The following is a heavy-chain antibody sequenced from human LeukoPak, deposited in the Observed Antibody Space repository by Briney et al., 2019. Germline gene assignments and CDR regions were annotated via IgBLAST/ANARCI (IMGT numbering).Heavy chain of an antibody. V-gene: IGHV4-34*01. CDR3: ARLPDPFWSGYYDSDY. J-gene: IGHJ4*02. Sequence: SETLSLTCAVDAGSFSGNYWSWIRQPPGKGLEWIGEINRGGSTNYNPSLKSRVSISADTSKKQFSLKLNSVTAADTAVYYCARLPDPFWSGYYDSDYWGQGTLVTVSS. CDR2: INRGGST. CDR1: AGSFSGNY. D-gene: IGHD3-3*01.